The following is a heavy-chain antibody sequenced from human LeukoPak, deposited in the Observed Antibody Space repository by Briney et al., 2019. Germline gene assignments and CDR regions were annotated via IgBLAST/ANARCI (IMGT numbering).Heavy chain of an antibody. CDR3: TNGHYGILTGYYNYCYYGMDV. Sequence: PGGSVRLSCAASGFTFSSYSMNWVRQAAGKGLEWVSSIISISSYIYYADSVKGLFTISTDTAKNSLYLQMTRLRAEATAVYYCTNGHYGILTGYYNYCYYGMDVWGKGTTVTVSS. J-gene: IGHJ6*04. CDR1: GFTFSSYS. D-gene: IGHD3-9*01. CDR2: IISISSYI. V-gene: IGHV3-21*01.